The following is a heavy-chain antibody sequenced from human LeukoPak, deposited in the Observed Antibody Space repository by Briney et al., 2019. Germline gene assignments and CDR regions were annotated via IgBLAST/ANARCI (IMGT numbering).Heavy chain of an antibody. CDR3: ARDLAMATIYDAFDI. CDR2: ISSSGSTI. D-gene: IGHD5-12*01. Sequence: GGSLRLSCAASGFTFSDYYMSWIRQAPGKGLEWVSYISSSGSTIYYAGSVKGRFTISRDNAKNSLYLQMNSLRAEDTAVYYCARDLAMATIYDAFDIWGQGTMVTVSS. V-gene: IGHV3-11*01. CDR1: GFTFSDYY. J-gene: IGHJ3*02.